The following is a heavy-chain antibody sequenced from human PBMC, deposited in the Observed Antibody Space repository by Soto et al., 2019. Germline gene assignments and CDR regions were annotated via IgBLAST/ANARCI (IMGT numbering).Heavy chain of an antibody. V-gene: IGHV4-34*01. J-gene: IGHJ4*02. CDR3: ARISGYYPRYYFDY. Sequence: SETLSLTCAVYGGSFSGYYWSWIRQPPGKGLEWIGEINHSGSTNYNPSLKSRVTISVDTFKNQFSLKLSSVTAADTAVYYCARISGYYPRYYFDYWGQGTLVTVSS. CDR2: INHSGST. D-gene: IGHD3-22*01. CDR1: GGSFSGYY.